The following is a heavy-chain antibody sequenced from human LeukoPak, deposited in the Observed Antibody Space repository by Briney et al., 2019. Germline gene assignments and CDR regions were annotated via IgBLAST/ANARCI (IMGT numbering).Heavy chain of an antibody. D-gene: IGHD3-22*01. Sequence: PSETLSLTCTVSGGSISSSSYYWGWIRQPPGKGLEWIGSIYYSGSTYYNPSLKSRVTISVDTSKNQFSLKLSSVTAADTAVYYCARGPYYYDSSAFDYWGLGTLVTVSS. CDR2: IYYSGST. V-gene: IGHV4-39*07. J-gene: IGHJ4*02. CDR3: ARGPYYYDSSAFDY. CDR1: GGSISSSSYY.